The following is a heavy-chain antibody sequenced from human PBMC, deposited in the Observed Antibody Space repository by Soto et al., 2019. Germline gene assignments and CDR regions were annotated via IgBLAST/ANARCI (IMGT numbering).Heavy chain of an antibody. CDR2: ISGYSGNT. J-gene: IGHJ5*02. Sequence: GASVKVSCKTSGYTFSSFGISWVRQAPGRGLEWMGWISGYSGNTKYAQKFQDRVTMSTDTSTSTAYMELRGLRSDDTAVYYCARVPTSLFVVVPVATRFFWFDPWSQGTLVTVSS. CDR3: ARVPTSLFVVVPVATRFFWFDP. V-gene: IGHV1-18*01. CDR1: GYTFSSFG. D-gene: IGHD2-2*01.